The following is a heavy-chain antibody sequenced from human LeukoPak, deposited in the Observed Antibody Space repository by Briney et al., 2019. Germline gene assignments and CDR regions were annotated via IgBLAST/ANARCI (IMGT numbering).Heavy chain of an antibody. CDR2: ISSSSSYI. CDR3: VKDHTVITIFGVVSYYGMDV. CDR1: GFTFSSYS. J-gene: IGHJ6*02. Sequence: GGSLRLSCAASGFTFSSYSMNWVRQAPGKGLEWVSSISSSSSYIYYADSVKGRFTISRDNAKNSLYLQMSSLRAEDTALYYCVKDHTVITIFGVVSYYGMDVWGQGTTVTVSS. V-gene: IGHV3-21*04. D-gene: IGHD3-3*01.